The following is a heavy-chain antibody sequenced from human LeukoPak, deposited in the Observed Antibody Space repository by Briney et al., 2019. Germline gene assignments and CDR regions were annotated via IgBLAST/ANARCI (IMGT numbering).Heavy chain of an antibody. CDR3: ARGSAPRYYYYYYMDV. CDR2: INHSGST. J-gene: IGHJ6*03. V-gene: IGHV4-34*01. Sequence: PSETLSLTCAVYGGSFSGYYWSWIRQPPGKGLEWIGEINHSGSTNYNPSLKSRVTISVDTSKNQFSLKLSSVTAADMAVYYCARGSAPRYYYYYYMDVWGKGTTVTVSS. CDR1: GGSFSGYY. D-gene: IGHD6-6*01.